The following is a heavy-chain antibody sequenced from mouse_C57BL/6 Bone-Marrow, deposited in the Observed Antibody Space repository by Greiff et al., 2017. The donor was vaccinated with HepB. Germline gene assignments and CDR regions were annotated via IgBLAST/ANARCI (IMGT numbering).Heavy chain of an antibody. CDR1: GYTFTSYW. CDR3: ARWLLRTYAMDY. CDR2: INPSNGGN. Sequence: VQLQQPGTELVKPGASVKLSCKASGYTFTSYWMHWVKQRPGQGLEWIGNINPSNGGNNYNEKFKSKATLTVDKSSSTAYMQLSSLTSEDSAVYYCARWLLRTYAMDYWGQGTSVTVSS. J-gene: IGHJ4*01. D-gene: IGHD2-3*01. V-gene: IGHV1-53*01.